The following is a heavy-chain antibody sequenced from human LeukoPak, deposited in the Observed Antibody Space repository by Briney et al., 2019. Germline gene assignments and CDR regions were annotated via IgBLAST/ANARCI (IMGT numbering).Heavy chain of an antibody. D-gene: IGHD6-6*01. CDR3: ARHRDGSSVDY. Sequence: GESLKISCKGSGYSFTSYWIAWVRLMPGKGLEWMGIIYPGDSDTRYSPSFQGQVTTSADKSISTAYLQWSSLKASDTAMYYCARHRDGSSVDYWGQGTLVTVSS. CDR1: GYSFTSYW. CDR2: IYPGDSDT. V-gene: IGHV5-51*01. J-gene: IGHJ4*02.